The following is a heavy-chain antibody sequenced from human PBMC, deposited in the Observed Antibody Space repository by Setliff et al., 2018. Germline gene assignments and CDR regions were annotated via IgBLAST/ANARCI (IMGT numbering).Heavy chain of an antibody. CDR2: IYTGGST. CDR1: GDSISSGTYY. J-gene: IGHJ5*02. Sequence: PSETLSLTCTASGDSISSGTYYWSYWTWIRQPAGKGLEWIGHIYTGGSTNYNPSLKSRVTMSVDTSKNQFSLRLSSVTAADTAIYYCARDRLRGWFDPWGQGTLVTVSS. V-gene: IGHV4-61*09. D-gene: IGHD2-21*02. CDR3: ARDRLRGWFDP.